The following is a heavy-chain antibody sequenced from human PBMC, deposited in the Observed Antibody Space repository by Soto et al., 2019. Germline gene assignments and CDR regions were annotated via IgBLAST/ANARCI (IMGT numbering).Heavy chain of an antibody. CDR2: IVPTYSYT. CDR1: GYSFTTYW. J-gene: IGHJ4*02. V-gene: IGHV5-10-1*01. Sequence: PGESLKISCQGSGYSFTTYWISWVRQMPGKGLECMGRIVPTYSYTDYSPSFEGHVTMSVDRSIISAYLEWSSLKASDTAMYYCARLTLAHDSSGYHIFDYWGRGTLVTVSS. D-gene: IGHD3-22*01. CDR3: ARLTLAHDSSGYHIFDY.